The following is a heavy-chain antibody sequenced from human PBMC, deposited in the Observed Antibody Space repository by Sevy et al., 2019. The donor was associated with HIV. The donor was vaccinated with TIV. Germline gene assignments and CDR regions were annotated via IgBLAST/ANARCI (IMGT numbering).Heavy chain of an antibody. J-gene: IGHJ4*02. Sequence: GGSLRLSCAASGFTFSSYWMSWVRQAPGKGLEWVANIKQDGSEKYYVDSVKGRFTIARDNAKNSLYLQMNSLRAEDTAVYYCARDVNGYYGGFDYWGQGTLVTVSS. CDR3: ARDVNGYYGGFDY. V-gene: IGHV3-7*03. CDR2: IKQDGSEK. CDR1: GFTFSSYW. D-gene: IGHD4-17*01.